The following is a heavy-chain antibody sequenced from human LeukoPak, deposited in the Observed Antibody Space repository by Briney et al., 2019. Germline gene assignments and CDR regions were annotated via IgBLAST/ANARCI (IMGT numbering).Heavy chain of an antibody. CDR1: GFTFEDYA. D-gene: IGHD6-6*01. V-gene: IGHV3-9*03. Sequence: AGGSLRLSCAASGFTFEDYAMHWVRQVPGKGLEWVAAISWNSGRINYADSVKGRFTISRDNAKNSLYLEMKSLRSGDMALYYCAKDFSSSSPWAYLDSWGQGTLVTVSS. J-gene: IGHJ4*02. CDR2: ISWNSGRI. CDR3: AKDFSSSSPWAYLDS.